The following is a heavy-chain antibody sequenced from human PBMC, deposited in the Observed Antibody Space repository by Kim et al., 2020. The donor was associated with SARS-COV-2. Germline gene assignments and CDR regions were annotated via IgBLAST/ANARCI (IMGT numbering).Heavy chain of an antibody. V-gene: IGHV4-4*02. D-gene: IGHD6-6*01. Sequence: SNPSLQSRVTISVDKSKNQFSLKLSSVTAADTAVYYCARGIYSSSNRFDYWGQGTLVTVSS. CDR3: ARGIYSSSNRFDY. J-gene: IGHJ4*02.